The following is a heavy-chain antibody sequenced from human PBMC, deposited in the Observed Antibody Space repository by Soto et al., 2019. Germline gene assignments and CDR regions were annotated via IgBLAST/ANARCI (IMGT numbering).Heavy chain of an antibody. Sequence: GGSPILSSASSVFTVSSSLMILVRRAPGKGREWVANIKQDGREKYYVDSVKGRFTISRDNAKNSLYLQMNSLIAEDTAVYYCARDKDERWLQLKGYWGQGTLVTVSS. CDR3: ARDKDERWLQLKGY. J-gene: IGHJ4*02. CDR1: VFTVSSSL. V-gene: IGHV3-7*05. D-gene: IGHD5-12*01. CDR2: IKQDGREK.